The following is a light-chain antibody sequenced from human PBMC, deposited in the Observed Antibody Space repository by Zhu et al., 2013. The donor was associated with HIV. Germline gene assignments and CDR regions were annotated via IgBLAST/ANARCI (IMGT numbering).Light chain of an antibody. CDR2: GNT. Sequence: QSVLTQPPSVSGAPGQTVSISCSGSSSNIGAGYDVHWYRQLPGTAPKLLVFGNTNRPSGVPDRFSGSNSGNTATLTISGTQAMDEADYYCQAWDSSTALFGGGTKLTVL. CDR1: SSNIGAGYD. J-gene: IGLJ2*01. CDR3: QAWDSSTAL. V-gene: IGLV1-40*01.